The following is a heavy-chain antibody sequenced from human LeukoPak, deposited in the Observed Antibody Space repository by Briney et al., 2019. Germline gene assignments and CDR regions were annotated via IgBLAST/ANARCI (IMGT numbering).Heavy chain of an antibody. J-gene: IGHJ6*03. CDR3: LRGYYYMDV. Sequence: SETLSLTCTVPGYSISSGYYWGWIRQPPGKGLEWIGSIDHSGSIYYNPSLKSRVTISVDTSKNQFSLKLSSVTAADTAVYYCLRGYYYMDVWGKGTTVTVSS. V-gene: IGHV4-38-2*02. CDR2: IDHSGSI. CDR1: GYSISSGYY.